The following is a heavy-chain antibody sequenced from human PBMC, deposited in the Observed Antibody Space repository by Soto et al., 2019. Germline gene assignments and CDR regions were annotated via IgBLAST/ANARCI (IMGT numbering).Heavy chain of an antibody. J-gene: IGHJ5*02. CDR2: INAGNGNT. V-gene: IGHV1-3*01. CDR3: ARNYYDYFWGIYRYFLGPLQQPLWFAP. CDR1: GYTFTSYA. Sequence: ASVKVSCKASGYTFTSYAMHWVRQAPGQRLEWMGWINAGNGNTKYSQKFQGRVTITKDTSASTAYMELSSLRSEATAGYYCARNYYDYFWGIYRYFLGPLQQPLWFAPGGQGPLVPVSS. D-gene: IGHD3-16*02.